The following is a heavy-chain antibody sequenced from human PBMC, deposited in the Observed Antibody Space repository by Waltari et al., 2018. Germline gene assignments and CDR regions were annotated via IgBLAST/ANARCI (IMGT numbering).Heavy chain of an antibody. V-gene: IGHV1-8*01. J-gene: IGHJ1*01. CDR1: GYTFPSYD. Sequence: QVQLVQSGADVKRPGASVMVSCTASGYTFPSYDIHWVRQATGQGLEWMGWMDPKNGNTAYAQKFQGRVTLTRDTSINTAYMDLSSLTSEDTGMYFCARGTDYGDYDFQHWGQGTLVTVSS. CDR2: MDPKNGNT. D-gene: IGHD4-17*01. CDR3: ARGTDYGDYDFQH.